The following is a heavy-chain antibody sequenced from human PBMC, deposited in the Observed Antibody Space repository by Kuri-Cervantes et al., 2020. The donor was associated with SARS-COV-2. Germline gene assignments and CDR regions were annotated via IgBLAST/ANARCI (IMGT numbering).Heavy chain of an antibody. CDR2: IYSGGST. CDR3: ARWPHRKIYSNYGGGYYYYGMDV. V-gene: IGHV3-53*01. CDR1: GLTASSNY. D-gene: IGHD4-11*01. J-gene: IGHJ6*02. Sequence: GGSLRLSCAASGLTASSNYMSWVRQAPGKGLEWVSVIYSGGSTYYADSVKGRFTISRDNSKNTLYLQMNSLRAEDTAVYYCARWPHRKIYSNYGGGYYYYGMDVWGQGTTVTVSS.